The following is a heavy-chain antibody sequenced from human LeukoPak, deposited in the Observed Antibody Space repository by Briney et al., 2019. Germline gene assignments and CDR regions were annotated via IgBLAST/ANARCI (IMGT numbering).Heavy chain of an antibody. CDR3: ARGVSGTNDFDAFDI. D-gene: IGHD1/OR15-1a*01. J-gene: IGHJ3*02. CDR1: GYSFTSYW. V-gene: IGHV5-51*01. CDR2: IYPGDSDT. Sequence: RGESLKISCKGSGYSFTSYWIGWVRQMPGKGLEWMGIIYPGDSDTRYSPSFQGQVTISADKSISTAYLQWSSLKASDTAMYYCARGVSGTNDFDAFDIWGQGTMVTVSS.